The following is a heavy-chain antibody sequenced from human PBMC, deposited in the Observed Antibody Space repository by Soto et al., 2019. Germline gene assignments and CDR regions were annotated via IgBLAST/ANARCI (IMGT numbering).Heavy chain of an antibody. Sequence: QVQLQQWGAGLLKPSETLSLTCAVYGGFVSSGSYYWSWIRQPPGKVLEWIGEMSHSGGTHFNPSLKSRVNITVDTSKNQFYLKMSSVTAADTAMYYCARVERGTATTVVDAFDIWGQGTMVTVSS. D-gene: IGHD2-21*02. CDR3: ARVERGTATTVVDAFDI. J-gene: IGHJ3*02. CDR1: GGFVSSGSYY. V-gene: IGHV4-34*01. CDR2: MSHSGGT.